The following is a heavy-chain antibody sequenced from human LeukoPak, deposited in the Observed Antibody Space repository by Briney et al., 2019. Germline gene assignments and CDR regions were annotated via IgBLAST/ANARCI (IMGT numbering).Heavy chain of an antibody. V-gene: IGHV1-24*01. CDR2: FDPEDGET. D-gene: IGHD3-22*01. CDR1: GYTLTELY. CDR3: AKYSDYYDSSGPNFQH. Sequence: ASVKVSCKVSGYTLTELYMHWVRQAPGKGLEWMGGFDPEDGETIYAQKFQGRVTMTEDTSTDTAYMELSSLRSEDTAVYYCAKYSDYYDSSGPNFQHWGQGTLVTVSS. J-gene: IGHJ1*01.